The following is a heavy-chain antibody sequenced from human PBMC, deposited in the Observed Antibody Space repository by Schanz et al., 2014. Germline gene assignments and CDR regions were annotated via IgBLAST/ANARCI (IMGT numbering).Heavy chain of an antibody. J-gene: IGHJ4*02. CDR2: IGSSSSYI. D-gene: IGHD3-22*01. CDR3: ARGNYDTSGYHPHRSQYFEY. Sequence: EVQLVESGGGLVQPGGSLRLSCAASGFTFSSYSMNWVRQAPGKGLEWVSSIGSSSSYIYYADSVKGRFTISRDNAKNSLYLQMNSLRVEDTAMYYCARGNYDTSGYHPHRSQYFEYWGQGTPVTVSS. CDR1: GFTFSSYS. V-gene: IGHV3-21*01.